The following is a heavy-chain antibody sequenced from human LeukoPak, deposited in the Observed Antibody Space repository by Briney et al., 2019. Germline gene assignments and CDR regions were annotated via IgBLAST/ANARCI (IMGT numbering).Heavy chain of an antibody. Sequence: VASVKVSCKASGYTFTGYYMHWVRQAPGQGLEWMGWINPNSGGTNYAQKFQGRVTMTRDTSISTAYMELSRLRSDDTAVYYCARDKVEGAATGSNWFDPWGQGTLVTVSS. CDR1: GYTFTGYY. D-gene: IGHD6-13*01. J-gene: IGHJ5*02. CDR3: ARDKVEGAATGSNWFDP. V-gene: IGHV1-2*02. CDR2: INPNSGGT.